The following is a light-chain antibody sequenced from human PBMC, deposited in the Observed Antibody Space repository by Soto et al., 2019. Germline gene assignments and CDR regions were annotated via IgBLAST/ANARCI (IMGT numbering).Light chain of an antibody. Sequence: LAQPAPVFGAPGQAVTLSCTGTNRDVGGYNYVSWYQQHPGKAPKLMIYDVSNRPSGVSNRFSGSKSGNTASLTISGLQAEDEADYYCSSYTRSSTPFVFGTGTKVTVL. CDR3: SSYTRSSTPFV. CDR2: DVS. J-gene: IGLJ1*01. CDR1: NRDVGGYNY. V-gene: IGLV2-14*01.